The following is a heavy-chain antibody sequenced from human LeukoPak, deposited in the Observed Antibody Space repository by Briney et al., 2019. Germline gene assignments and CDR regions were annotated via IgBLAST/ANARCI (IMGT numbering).Heavy chain of an antibody. J-gene: IGHJ4*02. CDR1: GGSISSSSYY. CDR3: ARHEGPGRYQPLYNY. D-gene: IGHD2-2*02. Sequence: PSETLSLTCTVSGGSISSSSYYWGWIRQPPGKGLEWIGSIYYSGSTYYNPSLKSRVTISVDTSKNQFSLKLSSVTAADTAVYYCARHEGPGRYQPLYNYWGQGTLVTVSS. V-gene: IGHV4-39*01. CDR2: IYYSGST.